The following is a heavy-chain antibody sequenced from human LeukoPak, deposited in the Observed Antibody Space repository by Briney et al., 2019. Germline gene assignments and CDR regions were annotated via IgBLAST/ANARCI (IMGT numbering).Heavy chain of an antibody. V-gene: IGHV4-59*08. CDR1: GDSISTYY. J-gene: IGHJ4*02. CDR3: ARLVCDSRGYFFDY. CDR2: IRYSGTA. Sequence: SETLSLTCTVAGDSISTYYCSWIRQPPGKGLEWLGYIRYSGTANYNPSLRSRVTISIDTSKNQFSLKLSSVTAADTAVYHCARLVCDSRGYFFDYWGQGTLVTVSS. D-gene: IGHD3-22*01.